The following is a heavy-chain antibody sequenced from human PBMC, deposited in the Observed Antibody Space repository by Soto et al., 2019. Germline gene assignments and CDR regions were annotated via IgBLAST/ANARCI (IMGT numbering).Heavy chain of an antibody. Sequence: PVGSLRLSCAASGFTFSSYGMHWVRQAPGKGLEWVAVIWYDGSNKYYADSVKGRFTISRDNSKNTLYLQMNSLRAEDTAVYYCARDPFDILTGRGGAFDIWGQGTMVTVSS. CDR1: GFTFSSYG. J-gene: IGHJ3*02. D-gene: IGHD3-9*01. CDR3: ARDPFDILTGRGGAFDI. V-gene: IGHV3-33*01. CDR2: IWYDGSNK.